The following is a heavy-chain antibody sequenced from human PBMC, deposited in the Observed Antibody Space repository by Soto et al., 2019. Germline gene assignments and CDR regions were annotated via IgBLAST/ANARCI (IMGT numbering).Heavy chain of an antibody. V-gene: IGHV4-4*02. CDR1: GASFGSSNW. D-gene: IGHD2-15*01. CDR3: ARVVASGGIEVDP. J-gene: IGHJ5*02. Sequence: QVQLQESGPGLVKPSGTLSLTSAAFGASFGSSNWWIWFRQPPGRGLEWIGEIYHSGSTNYNPSLNSRVTISVDKSKNQFSLKLSSVTAADTAVYYCARVVASGGIEVDPWGQGTLVTVSS. CDR2: IYHSGST.